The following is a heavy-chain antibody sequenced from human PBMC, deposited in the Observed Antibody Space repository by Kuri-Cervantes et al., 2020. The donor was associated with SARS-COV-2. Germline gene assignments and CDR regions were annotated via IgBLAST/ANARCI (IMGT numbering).Heavy chain of an antibody. Sequence: GESLKISCAASGFTFSSYGMHWVRQAPGKGLEWVAVISYDGSNKYYADSVKGRFTISRDNSKNSLYVQMDSLRAEDTAVYYCAREEYCSSTSCGNWFDPWGQGTLVTVSS. J-gene: IGHJ5*02. CDR2: ISYDGSNK. D-gene: IGHD2-2*01. V-gene: IGHV3-30*03. CDR3: AREEYCSSTSCGNWFDP. CDR1: GFTFSSYG.